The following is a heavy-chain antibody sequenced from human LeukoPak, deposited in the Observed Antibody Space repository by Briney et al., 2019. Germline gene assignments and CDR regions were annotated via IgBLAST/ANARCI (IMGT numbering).Heavy chain of an antibody. CDR1: GFTFSSYA. CDR2: ISYDGSNK. CDR3: ARDPFNNPHSGWYMGAGPYLLDY. Sequence: PGRSLRLSCAASGFTFSSYAMHWVRQAPGKGLEWVAVISYDGSNKYYADSVKGRFTISRDNSKNTLYLQMNSLRAEDTAVYYCARDPFNNPHSGWYMGAGPYLLDYWGQGTLVTVSS. V-gene: IGHV3-30-3*01. J-gene: IGHJ4*02. D-gene: IGHD6-19*01.